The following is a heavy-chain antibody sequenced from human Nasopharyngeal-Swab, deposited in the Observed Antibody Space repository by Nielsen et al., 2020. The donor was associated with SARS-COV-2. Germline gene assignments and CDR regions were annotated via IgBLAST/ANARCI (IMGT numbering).Heavy chain of an antibody. Sequence: GESLKISCAASGFSFSVSSLNWVRQASGKGLEWVGRIRSKVNSYATTYGVSVKGRFTISRDGSKNTAYLQMNSLKTEDTAVYYCARVNPISGSYYDAIDIWGQGTMVTVSS. V-gene: IGHV3-73*01. CDR1: GFSFSVSS. CDR2: IRSKVNSYAT. J-gene: IGHJ3*02. CDR3: ARVNPISGSYYDAIDI. D-gene: IGHD1-26*01.